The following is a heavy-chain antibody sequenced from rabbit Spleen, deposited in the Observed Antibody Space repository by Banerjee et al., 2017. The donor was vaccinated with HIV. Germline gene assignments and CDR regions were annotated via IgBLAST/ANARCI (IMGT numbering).Heavy chain of an antibody. CDR2: IHADTTDNT. D-gene: IGHD5-1*01. CDR1: GFSFIAGYY. V-gene: IGHV1S40*01. J-gene: IGHJ4*01. Sequence: QSLEESGGDLVKPGASLALTCTASGFSFIAGYYMCWVRQAPGKGLEWIACIHADTTDNTWYASWAKGRFTISKTSSTTVTLQMTSLTAADTATYFCASGSYGNRIWDLWGPGTLVTVS. CDR3: ASGSYGNRIWDL.